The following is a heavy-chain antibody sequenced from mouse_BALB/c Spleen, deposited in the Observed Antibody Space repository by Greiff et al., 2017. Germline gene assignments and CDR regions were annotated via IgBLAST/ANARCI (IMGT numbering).Heavy chain of an antibody. D-gene: IGHD2-14*01. Sequence: EVQGVESGGDLVKPGGSLKLSCAASGFTFSSYGMSWVRQTPDKRLEWVATISSGGSYTYYPDSVKGRFTISRDDATNTLYLQMSSLKSEDTAMYYCARNYRYDGEIYFDYWGQGTTLTVSS. V-gene: IGHV5-6*01. CDR1: GFTFSSYG. CDR2: ISSGGSYT. CDR3: ARNYRYDGEIYFDY. J-gene: IGHJ2*01.